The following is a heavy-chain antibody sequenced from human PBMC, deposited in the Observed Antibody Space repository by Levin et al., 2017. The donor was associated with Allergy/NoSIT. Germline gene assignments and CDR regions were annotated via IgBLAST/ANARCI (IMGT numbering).Heavy chain of an antibody. V-gene: IGHV3-53*01. CDR2: IYSDGST. CDR3: TKGHYSGVYQ. J-gene: IGHJ4*02. Sequence: PGGSLRLSCAASGFSVSNHYMTWVRQGPGKGLECVSVIYSDGSTYYADSVRGRFTISRDRFRNTLSLQMNSLRDDDTAVYYCTKGHYSGVYQWGQGTLVTVSS. CDR1: GFSVSNHY. D-gene: IGHD2-2*01.